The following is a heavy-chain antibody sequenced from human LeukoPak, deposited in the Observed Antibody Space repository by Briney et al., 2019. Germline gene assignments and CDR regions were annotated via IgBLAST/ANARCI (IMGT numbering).Heavy chain of an antibody. CDR3: ARGPQTGCSSSWYGYYYYYYMDV. CDR1: GYTFTSYD. Sequence: ASVKVSCKASGYTFTSYDINWVRQATGQGLEWMGWMNPNSGNTGYAQKFQGRVTMTRNTSISTAYMELSSLRSEDTAVYYCARGPQTGCSSSWYGYYYYYYMDVWGKGTTVTVSS. J-gene: IGHJ6*03. D-gene: IGHD6-13*01. V-gene: IGHV1-8*01. CDR2: MNPNSGNT.